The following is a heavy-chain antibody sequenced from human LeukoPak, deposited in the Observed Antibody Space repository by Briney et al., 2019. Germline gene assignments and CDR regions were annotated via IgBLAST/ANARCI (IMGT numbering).Heavy chain of an antibody. CDR1: GFTFSSYA. CDR2: ISSNGGST. CDR3: ARGFLATLDYFDY. J-gene: IGHJ4*02. Sequence: GGSLRLSCAASGFTFSSYAMHWVRQAPGKGLEYDSGISSNGGSTYYANSVKGRFTISRDNSKNTLYLQMGSLRAEDMAVYYCARGFLATLDYFDYWGQGNLVTVSS. D-gene: IGHD5-12*01. V-gene: IGHV3-64*01.